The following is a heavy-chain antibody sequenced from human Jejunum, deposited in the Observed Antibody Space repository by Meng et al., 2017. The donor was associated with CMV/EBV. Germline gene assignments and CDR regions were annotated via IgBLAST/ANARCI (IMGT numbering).Heavy chain of an antibody. D-gene: IGHD1-26*01. J-gene: IGHJ4*02. CDR1: GGSINNYY. CDR3: ARGPGASTREGFDH. CDR2: FYSSDTY. V-gene: IGHV4-4*07. Sequence: QGHWNEWAPGPWKLSETMSLTCIVSGGSINNYYWSWIRQSAGKGLEWIGRFYSSDTYNYHPSLNSRVTMSLDTSKKQFSLILSSVTAADTARYYCARGPGASTREGFDHWGLGTLVTVSS.